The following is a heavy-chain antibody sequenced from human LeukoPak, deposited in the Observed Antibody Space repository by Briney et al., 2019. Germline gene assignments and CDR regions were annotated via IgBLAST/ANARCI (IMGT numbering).Heavy chain of an antibody. CDR1: GGSISRGGYY. J-gene: IGHJ4*02. CDR3: ACRGGVLGVFDY. V-gene: IGHV4-31*03. CDR2: IYYSGST. Sequence: SETLSLTCTVSGGSISRGGYYWSWIRQHPGKGLEWIGYIYYSGSTYYNPSLKSRVTISVDTSKNQFSLKLSSVTAADTAVYYCACRGGVLGVFDYWGQGTLVTVSS. D-gene: IGHD2-15*01.